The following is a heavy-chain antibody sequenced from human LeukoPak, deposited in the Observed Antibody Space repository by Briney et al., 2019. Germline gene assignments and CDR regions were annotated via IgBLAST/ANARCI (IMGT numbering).Heavy chain of an antibody. J-gene: IGHJ6*02. V-gene: IGHV3-66*01. CDR3: AREIWFGELFPTDGMDV. D-gene: IGHD3-10*01. Sequence: PGGSLRLFCGASGFTVSSNYMSWVREAPGKGLEWVSVIYSGGSTYYADSVKGRFTISRDNSKNTLYLQMNSLRAEDTAVYYCAREIWFGELFPTDGMDVWGQGTTVTVSS. CDR1: GFTVSSNY. CDR2: IYSGGST.